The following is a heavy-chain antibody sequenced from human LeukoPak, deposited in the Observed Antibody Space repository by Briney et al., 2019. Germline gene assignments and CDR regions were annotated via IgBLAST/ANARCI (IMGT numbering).Heavy chain of an antibody. CDR3: ARGRRVYSSGWQFDY. CDR1: GYTFTSYY. Sequence: ASVKVSCKASGYTFTSYYMHWVRQAPGQGHEWMGIINPSGGSTSYAQKFQGRVTMTRDTSTSTVYMELSSLRSEDTAVYYCARGRRVYSSGWQFDYWGQGTLVTVSS. CDR2: INPSGGST. D-gene: IGHD6-19*01. J-gene: IGHJ4*02. V-gene: IGHV1-46*01.